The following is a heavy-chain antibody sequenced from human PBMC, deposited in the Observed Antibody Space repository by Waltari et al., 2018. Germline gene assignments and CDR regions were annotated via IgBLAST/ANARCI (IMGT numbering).Heavy chain of an antibody. CDR1: GFTFSSYA. Sequence: EVQLVESGGGLVQPGGSLRLSCAASGFTFSSYAMSWVRQAPGKGLEWVSAISGSGGSTYYADSVKGRFTISRDNSKNTLYLQMNSLRAEDTAVYYCAKDPLHSSGWYGGGFDYWGQGTLVTVSS. J-gene: IGHJ4*02. CDR2: ISGSGGST. CDR3: AKDPLHSSGWYGGGFDY. D-gene: IGHD6-19*01. V-gene: IGHV3-23*04.